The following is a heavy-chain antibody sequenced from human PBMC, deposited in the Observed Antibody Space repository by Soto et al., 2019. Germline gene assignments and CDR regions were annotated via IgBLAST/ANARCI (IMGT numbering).Heavy chain of an antibody. CDR1: GGSISNNRW. CDR3: AGQWAAGYGAFDP. Sequence: QVKLQESGPGLEKPSGTLSLTCAVSGGSISNNRWWTWVRQAPGKGLVWIGEIHDRGSTNYNLSLKSRATVSIDRSKHQFSLEMRAVTAADTAVYYCAGQWAAGYGAFDPWGQGTLVTVSS. CDR2: IHDRGST. D-gene: IGHD3-9*01. V-gene: IGHV4-4*02. J-gene: IGHJ5*02.